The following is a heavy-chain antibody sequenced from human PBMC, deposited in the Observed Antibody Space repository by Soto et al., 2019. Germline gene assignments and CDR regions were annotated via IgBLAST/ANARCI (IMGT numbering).Heavy chain of an antibody. D-gene: IGHD3-22*01. CDR3: ARDYYYYSSGARVIWFDP. J-gene: IGHJ5*02. CDR1: GGTFSSYA. Sequence: QVQLVQSGAEVKKPGSSVKVSCKASGGTFSSYAISWVRQAPGQGLEWMGGIIPIFGTANYAQKFQGRVTITADESTSTAYMELSSLRSEDTAVYYCARDYYYYSSGARVIWFDPWGQGTLVTVSS. CDR2: IIPIFGTA. V-gene: IGHV1-69*01.